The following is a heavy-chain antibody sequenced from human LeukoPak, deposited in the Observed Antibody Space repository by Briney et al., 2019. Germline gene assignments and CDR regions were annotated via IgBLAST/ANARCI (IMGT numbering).Heavy chain of an antibody. J-gene: IGHJ4*02. D-gene: IGHD3-3*01. V-gene: IGHV3-11*01. Sequence: GALRLSCAASGFTFSDYYMSWIRQAPGKGLEWVSYISSSGSTIYYADSVKGRFTISRDNAKNSLYLQMNSLRAEDTAVYYCARDLPWSGYYSYDAYWGQGTLVTVSS. CDR3: ARDLPWSGYYSYDAY. CDR2: ISSSGSTI. CDR1: GFTFSDYY.